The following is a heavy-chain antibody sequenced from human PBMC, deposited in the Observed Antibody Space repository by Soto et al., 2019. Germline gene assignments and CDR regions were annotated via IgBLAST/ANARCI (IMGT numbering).Heavy chain of an antibody. V-gene: IGHV4-59*08. J-gene: IGHJ4*02. CDR1: GGSISSYY. Sequence: QVQLQESGPGLVKPSETLSLTCTVSGGSISSYYWSWIRQPPGKGLEWIGYIYYGGSTNYNPSLKSRVTISVATSKNQFSLKLSSVTAADTAVYYCARRYGGAFDYWGQGTLVTVSS. D-gene: IGHD2-21*01. CDR2: IYYGGST. CDR3: ARRYGGAFDY.